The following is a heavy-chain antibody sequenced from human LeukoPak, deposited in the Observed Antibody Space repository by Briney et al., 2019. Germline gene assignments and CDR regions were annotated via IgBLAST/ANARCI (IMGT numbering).Heavy chain of an antibody. CDR2: IYYSGST. CDR3: AREWGDIVVVPAENWFDP. CDR1: GGSISSYY. J-gene: IGHJ5*02. Sequence: SETLSLTCTVSGGSISSYYWSWIRQPPGKGLEWIGYIYYSGSTNYNPSLKSRVTISVDTSKNQFSLKLSSVTAADTAVYYCAREWGDIVVVPAENWFDPWGQGTLVTVSS. V-gene: IGHV4-59*12. D-gene: IGHD2-2*01.